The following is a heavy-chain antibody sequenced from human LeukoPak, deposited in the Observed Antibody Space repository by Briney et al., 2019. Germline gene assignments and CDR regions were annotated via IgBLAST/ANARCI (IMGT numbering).Heavy chain of an antibody. CDR2: TYYRSKWYS. CDR3: ARVDTMVRGADYGMDV. V-gene: IGHV6-1*01. D-gene: IGHD3-10*01. Sequence: SQTLSLTCAISGDSVSSNSAAWNWIRQSPSRGLEWLGRTYYRSKWYSDYAVSVKSRITINPDTSKNQFSLQLNSVTPEDTAVYYCARVDTMVRGADYGMDVWGQGTTVTVSS. J-gene: IGHJ6*02. CDR1: GDSVSSNSAA.